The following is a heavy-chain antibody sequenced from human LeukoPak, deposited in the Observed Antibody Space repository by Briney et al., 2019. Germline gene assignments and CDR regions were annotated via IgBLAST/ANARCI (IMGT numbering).Heavy chain of an antibody. Sequence: GGSLRLSCAASGFTFSSYWMSWVRQAPGKGLEWVANIKKDGSEKYYVDSVKGRFTISRDNAKNSLYLQMNSLRAEDTAVYYCARVSSGIWWNFDYWGQGTLVTVSS. CDR1: GFTFSSYW. J-gene: IGHJ4*02. CDR2: IKKDGSEK. D-gene: IGHD3-10*01. V-gene: IGHV3-7*01. CDR3: ARVSSGIWWNFDY.